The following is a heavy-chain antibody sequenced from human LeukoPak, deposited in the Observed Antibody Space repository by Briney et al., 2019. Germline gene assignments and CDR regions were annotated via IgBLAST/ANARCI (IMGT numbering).Heavy chain of an antibody. CDR3: AKDPDDF. J-gene: IGHJ4*02. CDR1: GFTFSSYA. CDR2: ISDSGGST. D-gene: IGHD3-3*01. V-gene: IGHV3-23*01. Sequence: GGSLRLSCAASGFTFSSYAMSWVRQAPGKGLEWVSGISDSGGSTYYADSVKGRFTISRDNFENTLYLQMNSLRAEDTVVYYCAKDPDDFWGQGTLVTVSS.